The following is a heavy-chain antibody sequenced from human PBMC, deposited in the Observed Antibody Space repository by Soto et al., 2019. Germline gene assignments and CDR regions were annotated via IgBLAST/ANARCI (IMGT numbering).Heavy chain of an antibody. V-gene: IGHV3-30*18. Sequence: QVQLVESGGGVVQPGRSLRLSCAASGFSFSDYGMHWVRQAPGKGLEWVAIISYDASNEYYADSVKGRFTISRDNSKSTLYLQMNSLRSEDTAVYHCAKFPVRKLSGGSYGFDSWGQGTLVTVSS. D-gene: IGHD3-16*01. CDR1: GFSFSDYG. J-gene: IGHJ4*02. CDR2: ISYDASNE. CDR3: AKFPVRKLSGGSYGFDS.